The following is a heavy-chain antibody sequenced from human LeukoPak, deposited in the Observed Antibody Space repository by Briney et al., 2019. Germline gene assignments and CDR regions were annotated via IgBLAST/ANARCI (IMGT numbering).Heavy chain of an antibody. CDR1: GFTFSSYG. V-gene: IGHV3-33*01. D-gene: IGHD3-9*01. CDR3: ARDSLNYDILTGTFDY. J-gene: IGHJ4*02. CDR2: IWYDESNK. Sequence: GGSLRLSCAASGFTFSSYGMHWVRQAPGKGLEWVAVIWYDESNKYYADSVKGRFTISRDNSKNTLYLQMNSLRAEDTAVYYCARDSLNYDILTGTFDYWGQGTLVTVSS.